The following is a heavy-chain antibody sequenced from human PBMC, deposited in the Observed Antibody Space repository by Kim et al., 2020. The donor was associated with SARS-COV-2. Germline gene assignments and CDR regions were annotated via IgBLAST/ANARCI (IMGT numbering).Heavy chain of an antibody. V-gene: IGHV1-2*02. J-gene: IGHJ4*02. CDR1: GFTFTGYY. CDR2: INLNSGGT. Sequence: ASVKVSCKASGFTFTGYYMHWMRQAPGQGPEWVGWINLNSGGTNYAQKLEGRVTLTRDTSIGTAYMELSRLQFDDTAVYYCAIPPLSFLDTFTYYCDFWGQGTLVTVSS. CDR3: AIPPLSFLDTFTYYCDF. D-gene: IGHD2-2*02.